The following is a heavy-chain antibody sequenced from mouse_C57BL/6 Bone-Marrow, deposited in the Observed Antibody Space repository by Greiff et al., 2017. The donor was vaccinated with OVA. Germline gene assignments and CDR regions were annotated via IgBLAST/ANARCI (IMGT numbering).Heavy chain of an antibody. CDR1: GYAFTNYL. J-gene: IGHJ2*01. D-gene: IGHD2-1*01. CDR3: AREGGGNSFVDY. V-gene: IGHV1-54*01. CDR2: INPGRGGT. Sequence: VQLVESGAELVRPGTSVKVSCKASGYAFTNYLIEWVKQRPGQGLEWIGVINPGRGGTNYNEKFKGKATLTADKSSSTACMQLSSLTSEDSAVYFCAREGGGNSFVDYWGQGTTLTVSS.